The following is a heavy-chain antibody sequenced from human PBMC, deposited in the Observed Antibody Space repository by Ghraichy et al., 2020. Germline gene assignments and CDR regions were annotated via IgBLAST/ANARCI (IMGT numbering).Heavy chain of an antibody. V-gene: IGHV3-23*01. CDR3: ARDGYNWIPFDY. Sequence: GGSLRLSCVASGFTLSSYAMSWVRQAPGKGLEWVSAISGTGGSTYYADSVKGRFTISRDNSKNTLYLQMNSLRADETALYYCARDGYNWIPFDYWGQGTLVTVSS. CDR1: GFTLSSYA. CDR2: ISGTGGST. D-gene: IGHD1-20*01. J-gene: IGHJ4*02.